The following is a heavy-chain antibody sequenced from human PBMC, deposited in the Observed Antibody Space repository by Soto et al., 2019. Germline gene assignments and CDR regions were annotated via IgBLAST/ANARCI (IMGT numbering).Heavy chain of an antibody. Sequence: QVHLVESGGGVVQPGRSLTLSCAASGFIFSNFAIHWMRQPPGKGLEWVAVISYDSNHKLYADSVKGRFTVSRDNSRNTLYLHLSRPRHEDTAVYYCARGGSIQGDYWGQGTPVIVSS. CDR3: ARGGSIQGDY. V-gene: IGHV3-30-3*01. D-gene: IGHD2-2*02. CDR2: ISYDSNHK. J-gene: IGHJ4*02. CDR1: GFIFSNFA.